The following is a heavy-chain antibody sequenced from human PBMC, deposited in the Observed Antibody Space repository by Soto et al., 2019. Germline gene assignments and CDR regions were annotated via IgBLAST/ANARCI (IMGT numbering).Heavy chain of an antibody. D-gene: IGHD2-2*01. CDR3: ARIPPNCISTTCHFDY. CDR1: GYTFTSYG. CDR2: MNPSSGDT. Sequence: GASVKVSCKASGYTFTSYGISWVRQATGQGLEWMGWMNPSSGDTGFAQKFQGRVTMTRDTSISTAYMELSSLRSEDTAVYYCARIPPNCISTTCHFDYWGQGTLVTVSS. J-gene: IGHJ4*01. V-gene: IGHV1-8*02.